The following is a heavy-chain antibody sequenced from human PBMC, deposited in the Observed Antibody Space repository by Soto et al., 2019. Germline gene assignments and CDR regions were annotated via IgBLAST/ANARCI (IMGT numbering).Heavy chain of an antibody. D-gene: IGHD6-13*01. CDR2: IYYSGST. V-gene: IGHV4-31*03. CDR1: GGSISSGGYY. CDR3: ARGDSSSWHTTRYFDY. J-gene: IGHJ4*02. Sequence: SETLSLTCTVSGGSISSGGYYWSWIRQHPGKGLEWIGYIYYSGSTYYNPSLKSRVTISVDTSKNQFSLKLSSVTAADTAVYYCARGDSSSWHTTRYFDYWGQGTLVTVSS.